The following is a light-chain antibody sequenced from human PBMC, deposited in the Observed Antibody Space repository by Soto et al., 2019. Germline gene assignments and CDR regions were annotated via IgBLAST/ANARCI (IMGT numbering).Light chain of an antibody. CDR2: GVS. J-gene: IGLJ1*01. Sequence: QSVLTQPASVSGSPGQSITISCTGTTSDFGGYNYVSWFQQHPGKAPKLIIYGVSDRPSGVSNRFSGSKSGNTASLTISGLQAEDEADYFCSSYTSSTTPYVFGTGTKVTVL. CDR1: TSDFGGYNY. V-gene: IGLV2-14*01. CDR3: SSYTSSTTPYV.